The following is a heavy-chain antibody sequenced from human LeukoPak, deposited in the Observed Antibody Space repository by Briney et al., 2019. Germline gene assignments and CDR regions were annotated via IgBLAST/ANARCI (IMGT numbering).Heavy chain of an antibody. CDR1: GFTFSSYG. V-gene: IGHV3-33*06. J-gene: IGHJ5*02. CDR2: IWYDGSNK. CDR3: AKDLGSSGQGCFDP. D-gene: IGHD3-22*01. Sequence: GRSLRLSCAASGFTFSSYGMHWVRQAPGRGLEWVAVIWYDGSNKYYADSVKGRFTISRDNPKNTLYLQMNSLRAEDTAVYYCAKDLGSSGQGCFDPWGQGTLVTVSS.